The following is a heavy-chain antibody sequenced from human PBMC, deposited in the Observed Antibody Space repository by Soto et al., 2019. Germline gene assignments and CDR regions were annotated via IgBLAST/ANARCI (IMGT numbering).Heavy chain of an antibody. Sequence: QVQLQESGPGLVKPSQTLSLTCTVSGGSISSGDYYWSWICQPPGKGLEWIGYIYYSGSTYYNPSLKSRVTISVDTSKNQFSLKLSSVTAADTAVYYCARENYYDSSAQGRYFDYWGQGTLVTVSS. J-gene: IGHJ4*02. CDR2: IYYSGST. D-gene: IGHD3-22*01. V-gene: IGHV4-30-4*01. CDR3: ARENYYDSSAQGRYFDY. CDR1: GGSISSGDYY.